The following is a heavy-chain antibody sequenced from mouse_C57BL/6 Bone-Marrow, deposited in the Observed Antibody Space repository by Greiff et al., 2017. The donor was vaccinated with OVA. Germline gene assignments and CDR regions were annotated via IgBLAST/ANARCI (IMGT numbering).Heavy chain of an antibody. J-gene: IGHJ2*01. CDR2: IYPGSGST. V-gene: IGHV1-55*01. CDR1: GYTFTSYW. Sequence: QVQLQQPGAELVKPGASVKMSCKASGYTFTSYWITWVKQRPGQGLEWIGDIYPGSGSTNYNEKFKSKATLAADTSSSTAYMQRSSLTDEDTAVYSCASGQLRPYWGQGTTLTVSS. D-gene: IGHD3-2*02. CDR3: ASGQLRPY.